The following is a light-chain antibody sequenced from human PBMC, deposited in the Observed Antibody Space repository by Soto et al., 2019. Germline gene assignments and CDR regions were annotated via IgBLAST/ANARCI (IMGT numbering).Light chain of an antibody. CDR2: EVS. Sequence: QSALTQPASVSGSPGQSITISCTGTSSDVGGYNFVSWYQQHPGKAPRLIIYEVSSRPSGVSYPFSGSKSGNTASLTISGLQAEDEADYYCSSYTLRNTLVLFGGGTKLTVL. V-gene: IGLV2-14*01. CDR3: SSYTLRNTLVL. J-gene: IGLJ2*01. CDR1: SSDVGGYNF.